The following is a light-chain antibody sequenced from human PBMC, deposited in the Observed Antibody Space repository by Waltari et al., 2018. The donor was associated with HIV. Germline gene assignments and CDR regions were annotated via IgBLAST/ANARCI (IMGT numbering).Light chain of an antibody. CDR1: NVEEHS. V-gene: IGLV3-21*01. J-gene: IGLJ1*01. CDR3: QVWDSGSDHYV. Sequence: SYLLTQPPSVSVAPGKPASITCGGDNVEEHSEHWYQQKSGQAPVLVIYADDDRPSGIPERFSGSNSGSTATLTITRVEAGDEADYYCQVWDSGSDHYVFGTGTKVTVL. CDR2: ADD.